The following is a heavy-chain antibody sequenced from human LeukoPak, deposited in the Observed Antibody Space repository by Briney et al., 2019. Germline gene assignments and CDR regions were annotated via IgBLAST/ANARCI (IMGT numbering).Heavy chain of an antibody. V-gene: IGHV3-73*01. CDR1: GFSFSDSA. J-gene: IGHJ4*02. CDR3: TRLLAEGS. CDR2: IRSKANSYAT. Sequence: GGSLRLSCAASGFSFSDSAMDWVCQASGKGLEWVGRIRSKANSYATTHAASVKGRFTISRDDSTNTVYLQMNSLKAEDTAVYYCTRLLAEGSWGQGTLVTVSS.